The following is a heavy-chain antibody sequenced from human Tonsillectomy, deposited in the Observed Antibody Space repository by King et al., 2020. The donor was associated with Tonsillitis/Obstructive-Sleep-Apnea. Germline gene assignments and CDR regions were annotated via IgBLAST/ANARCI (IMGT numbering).Heavy chain of an antibody. J-gene: IGHJ4*02. CDR3: AKAYSPIVVVPAALDY. V-gene: IGHV3-43*01. Sequence: VQLVESGGVVVQPGGSLRLSCAASGFTFDDYTMHWVRQAPGKGLEWVSLISWDGGSTYYADSVKGRFTISRDNSKNSLYQQMKSLRTEDTALYYCAKAYSPIVVVPAALDYWGQGTLVTVSS. CDR1: GFTFDDYT. D-gene: IGHD2-2*01. CDR2: ISWDGGST.